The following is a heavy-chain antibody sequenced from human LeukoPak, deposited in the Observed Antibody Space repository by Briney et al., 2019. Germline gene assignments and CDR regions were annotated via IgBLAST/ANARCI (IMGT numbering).Heavy chain of an antibody. J-gene: IGHJ4*02. Sequence: ASVKVSCKGSGGTFISYAISWVRQAPGQGGERMGGIIPIFGTANYAQKFQGRVTITADESTSTAYMELSSLRSEDTAVYYCARDREGISGGLVYYFDYWGQGTLVTVSS. CDR3: ARDREGISGGLVYYFDY. CDR1: GGTFISYA. V-gene: IGHV1-69*01. D-gene: IGHD1-20*01. CDR2: IIPIFGTA.